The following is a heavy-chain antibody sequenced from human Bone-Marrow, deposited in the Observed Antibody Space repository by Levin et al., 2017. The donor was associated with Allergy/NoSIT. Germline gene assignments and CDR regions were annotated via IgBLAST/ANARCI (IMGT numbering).Heavy chain of an antibody. V-gene: IGHV4-39*01. CDR3: ARHRFNRPRSGYDWVDAFDI. CDR2: IYYSGST. J-gene: IGHJ3*02. D-gene: IGHD5-12*01. CDR1: GGSISSSSYY. Sequence: SQTLSLTCTVSGGSISSSSYYWGWIRQPPGKGLEWIGSIYYSGSTYYNPSLKSRVTISVDTSKNQFSLKLSSVTAADTAVYYCARHRFNRPRSGYDWVDAFDIWGQGTMVTVSS.